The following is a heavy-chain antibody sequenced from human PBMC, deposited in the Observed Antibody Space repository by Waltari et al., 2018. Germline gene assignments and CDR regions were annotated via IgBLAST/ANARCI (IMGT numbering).Heavy chain of an antibody. CDR3: ASNPNIVVVPAASSTFDI. CDR2: VYYGGGT. Sequence: QLQLQESGPGLVKPSETLSLTCTVSDGSISSSSYYWGWIRQPPGKGLGWVVRVYYGGGTYDNPSLNMRVSISVDTAKTQFSLKLSSVTAADTAVYYGASNPNIVVVPAASSTFDIWGQGTMVTVSS. D-gene: IGHD2-2*01. CDR1: DGSISSSSYY. J-gene: IGHJ3*02. V-gene: IGHV4-39*07.